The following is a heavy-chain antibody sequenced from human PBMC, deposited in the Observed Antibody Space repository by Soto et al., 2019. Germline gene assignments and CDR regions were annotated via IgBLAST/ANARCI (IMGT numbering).Heavy chain of an antibody. D-gene: IGHD6-13*01. Sequence: LSLTCTVSGGSISSGDYYWSWIRQPPGKGLEWIGYIYYSGSTYYNPSLKSRVTISVDTSKNQFSLKLSSVTAADTAVYYCHVGAAAGTGGRVADYWGQGTLVTVSS. V-gene: IGHV4-30-4*01. CDR3: HVGAAAGTGGRVADY. CDR1: GGSISSGDYY. J-gene: IGHJ4*02. CDR2: IYYSGST.